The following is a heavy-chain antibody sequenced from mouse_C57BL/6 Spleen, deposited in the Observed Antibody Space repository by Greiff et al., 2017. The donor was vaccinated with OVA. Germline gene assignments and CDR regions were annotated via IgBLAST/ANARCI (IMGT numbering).Heavy chain of an antibody. D-gene: IGHD1-1*01. Sequence: QVQLQQSGPELVKPGASVKLSCKASGYTFTSYDINWVKQRPGQVPEWIGWFYPRDGSTKYNEKFKGQATLTVDTSSSTAYMELHSLTSEDSAVYFCARRIIITTVGDWYFDVWGTGTTVTVSS. CDR2: FYPRDGST. CDR1: GYTFTSYD. V-gene: IGHV1-85*01. J-gene: IGHJ1*03. CDR3: ARRIIITTVGDWYFDV.